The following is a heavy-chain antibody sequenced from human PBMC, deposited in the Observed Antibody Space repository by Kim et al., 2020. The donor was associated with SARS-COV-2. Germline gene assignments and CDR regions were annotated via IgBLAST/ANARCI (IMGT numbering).Heavy chain of an antibody. Sequence: DGSNKYYADSVKGRFPISRDNSKNTLYLQMNSLRAEDTAVYYCASGNFDYWGQGTLVTVSS. CDR3: ASGNFDY. J-gene: IGHJ4*02. CDR2: DGSNK. V-gene: IGHV3-30-3*01.